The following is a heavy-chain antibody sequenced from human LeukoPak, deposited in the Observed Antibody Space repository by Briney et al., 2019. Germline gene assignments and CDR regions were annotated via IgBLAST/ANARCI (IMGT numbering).Heavy chain of an antibody. D-gene: IGHD3-22*01. V-gene: IGHV3-66*01. CDR2: TYSGGST. J-gene: IGHJ4*02. CDR3: ARDTYDSSGYYPNY. Sequence: LAGGSLRLSCAASGFTVSSNYMSWVRQAPGKGLEWVSVTYSGGSTYYADSVKGRFTISRDNSKNTLYLQMNSLRAEDTAVYYCARDTYDSSGYYPNYWGQGTLVTVSS. CDR1: GFTVSSNY.